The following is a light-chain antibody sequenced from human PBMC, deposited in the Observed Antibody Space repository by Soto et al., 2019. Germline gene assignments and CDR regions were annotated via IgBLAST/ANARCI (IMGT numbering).Light chain of an antibody. CDR3: SSYTSSTTLV. J-gene: IGLJ1*01. CDR2: EVS. Sequence: QSALTQPASVSGSPGQSITISCTGTSSDVGGYKYVSWYQQNAGKAPKRMIYEVSNRPSGVSNRFSGSKSGNTASLTISGLQAEDEADYYCSSYTSSTTLVFGTGTKLTVL. V-gene: IGLV2-14*01. CDR1: SSDVGGYKY.